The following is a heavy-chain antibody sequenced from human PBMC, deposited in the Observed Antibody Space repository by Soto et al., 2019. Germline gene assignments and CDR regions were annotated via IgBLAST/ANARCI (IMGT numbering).Heavy chain of an antibody. V-gene: IGHV1-18*01. D-gene: IGHD6-19*01. CDR1: GYTLTSYG. CDR2: ISAYNGNT. Sequence: ASVKVSCKASGYTLTSYGISWVRQAPGQGLEWMGWISAYNGNTNYAQKLQGRVTMTTDTSTSTAYMELRSLRSDDTAVYYCARGLEAVAGGLDAFDIWGQGTMVTVSS. J-gene: IGHJ3*02. CDR3: ARGLEAVAGGLDAFDI.